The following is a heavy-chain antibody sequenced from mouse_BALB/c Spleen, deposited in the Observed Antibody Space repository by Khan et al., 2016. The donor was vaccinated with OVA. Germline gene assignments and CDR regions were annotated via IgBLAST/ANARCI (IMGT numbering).Heavy chain of an antibody. CDR3: EDHGTGSFAY. D-gene: IGHD4-1*01. CDR2: ISSGGDYT. Sequence: EVELVESGGDLVKPGGSLKLSCAASGFTFSSYSMSWVRQTPDKRLEWVASISSGGDYTYYPDSVKGRFTISRDNAKNTIYLQMSDLKSEDTGMYYCEDHGTGSFAYGGQGTLVTVAA. CDR1: GFTFSSYS. V-gene: IGHV5-6*01. J-gene: IGHJ3*01.